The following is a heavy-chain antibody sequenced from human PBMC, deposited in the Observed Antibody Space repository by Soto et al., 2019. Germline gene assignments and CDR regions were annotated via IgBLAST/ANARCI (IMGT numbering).Heavy chain of an antibody. CDR1: GGSISSSSYF. D-gene: IGHD2-21*02. J-gene: IGHJ5*02. CDR2: IYYSGST. Sequence: QLQLQESGPGLVKPSETLSLTCSVSGGSISSSSYFWGWIRQPPGKGLEWIGSIYYSGSTYYNPSLKRRVTVSLATSKNQFALKLSSVTAADTAVYYCARPPSDFWFDPWGQGTLVTVSS. V-gene: IGHV4-39*01. CDR3: ARPPSDFWFDP.